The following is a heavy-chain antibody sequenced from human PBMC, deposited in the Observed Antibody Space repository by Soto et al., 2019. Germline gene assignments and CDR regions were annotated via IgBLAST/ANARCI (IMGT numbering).Heavy chain of an antibody. J-gene: IGHJ4*02. Sequence: SGFTFSDYYMSWIRQAPGKGLEWVSHISGSGSTIYYADSVKGRFTISRDNSKNTLYLQMNSLRAEDTAVYYCAKDFKLVPYLFDYWGQGSRVTVSS. V-gene: IGHV3-11*01. CDR2: ISGSGSTI. D-gene: IGHD6-6*01. CDR3: AKDFKLVPYLFDY. CDR1: GFTFSDYY.